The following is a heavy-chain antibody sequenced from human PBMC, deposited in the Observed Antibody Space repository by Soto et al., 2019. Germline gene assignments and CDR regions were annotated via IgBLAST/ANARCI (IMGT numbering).Heavy chain of an antibody. CDR2: ISGSGGST. CDR1: GFTFSSYA. Sequence: GGSPRLSCAASGFTFSSYAMSWVRQAPGKGPEWVSAISGSGGSTYYADSVKGRFTISRDNSKNTLYLQMNSLRAEDTAVYYCAKRERSFFDYWGQGTLVTVSS. J-gene: IGHJ4*02. V-gene: IGHV3-23*01. CDR3: AKRERSFFDY.